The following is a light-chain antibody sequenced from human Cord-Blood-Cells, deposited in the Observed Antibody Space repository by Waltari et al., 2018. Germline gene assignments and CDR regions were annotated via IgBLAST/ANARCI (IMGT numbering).Light chain of an antibody. CDR1: SSNIGAGYD. CDR3: QSYDSSLSGWV. V-gene: IGLV1-40*01. J-gene: IGLJ3*02. Sequence: QSVLTQPPSVSGAPGQRVTISCTGSSSNIGAGYDVHWYQQLPGTAPKLLIYGNSKRPSVVHDRFTGAESGTSASRAITGLQAEDEADYYCQSYDSSLSGWVFGGGTKLTVL. CDR2: GNS.